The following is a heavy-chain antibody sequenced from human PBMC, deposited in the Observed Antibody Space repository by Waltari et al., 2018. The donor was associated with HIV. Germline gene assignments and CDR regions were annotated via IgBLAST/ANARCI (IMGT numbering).Heavy chain of an antibody. CDR1: GGSISSSSYY. J-gene: IGHJ5*02. CDR3: ARVMHCSSTSCYKGQGRWFDP. CDR2: IYYSGST. D-gene: IGHD2-2*02. Sequence: QLQLQESGPGLVKPSETLSLTCTVSGGSISSSSYYWGWIRQPPGKGLEWIGSIYYSGSTYYNPSLKSRVTISVDTSKNQFSLKLSSVTAADTAVYYCARVMHCSSTSCYKGQGRWFDPWGQGTLVTVSS. V-gene: IGHV4-39*07.